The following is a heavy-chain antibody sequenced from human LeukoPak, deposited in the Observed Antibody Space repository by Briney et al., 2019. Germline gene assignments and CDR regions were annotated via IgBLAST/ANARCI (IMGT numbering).Heavy chain of an antibody. J-gene: IGHJ4*02. D-gene: IGHD2-15*01. V-gene: IGHV1-18*01. Sequence: GASVKVSCKASGYTFTSYGISWVRQAPGQGLEWMGRSSGYNGNTNYAQKLQGRVTMTTDTSTSTAYMELRSLRSDDTAVYYCARGNYCSGGSCYDGAFDYWGQGTLVTVSS. CDR3: ARGNYCSGGSCYDGAFDY. CDR1: GYTFTSYG. CDR2: SSGYNGNT.